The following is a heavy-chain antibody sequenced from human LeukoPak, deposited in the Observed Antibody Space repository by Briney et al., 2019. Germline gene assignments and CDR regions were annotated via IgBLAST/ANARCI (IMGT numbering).Heavy chain of an antibody. CDR1: GFTFNNYA. D-gene: IGHD1-14*01. V-gene: IGHV3-23*01. CDR3: AEVSGGGLYYDGMDV. CDR2: ISGSGGTT. J-gene: IGHJ6*02. Sequence: GGSLRLSCAASGFTFNNYAMNWVRQAPGKGLEWVSVISGSGGTTYYADSVKGRFTISRDSSKNTLYLQMNSLRAEDTAVYYCAEVSGGGLYYDGMDVWGQGTTVTVSS.